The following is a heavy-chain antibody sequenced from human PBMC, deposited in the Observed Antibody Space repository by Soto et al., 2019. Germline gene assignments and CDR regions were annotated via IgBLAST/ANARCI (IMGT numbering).Heavy chain of an antibody. V-gene: IGHV3-30*03. J-gene: IGHJ4*02. CDR2: MANDGSYQ. Sequence: VQLVESGGGVVQPGGSLRLSCATSGFIFSTYGMQWVRQSPGEGLGWVAVMANDGSYQYYADSVKGRFTISRDNSKNTLYLQMDSLRREDTAVYYCARSIGGSSYYPPDYWGQGTLVTVSS. CDR1: GFIFSTYG. CDR3: ARSIGGSSYYPPDY. D-gene: IGHD2-15*01.